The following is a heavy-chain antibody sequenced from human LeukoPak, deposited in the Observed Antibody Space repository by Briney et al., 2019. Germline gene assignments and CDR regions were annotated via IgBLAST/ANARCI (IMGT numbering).Heavy chain of an antibody. D-gene: IGHD1-26*01. CDR2: IIPIFGTA. V-gene: IGHV1-69*13. Sequence: SVKLSCKASGGTFSSYAISWVRQAPGQGLEWMGGIIPIFGTANYAQKFQGRVTITADESTSTAYMELSSLRSEDTAVYYCARGGGGYSGSFTSDYWGQGTLVTVSS. J-gene: IGHJ4*02. CDR1: GGTFSSYA. CDR3: ARGGGGYSGSFTSDY.